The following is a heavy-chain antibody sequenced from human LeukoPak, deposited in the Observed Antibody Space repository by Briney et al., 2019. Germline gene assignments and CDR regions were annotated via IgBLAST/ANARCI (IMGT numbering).Heavy chain of an antibody. CDR2: ISAYNGNT. J-gene: IGHJ3*02. CDR1: AYTFTSYD. V-gene: IGHV1-18*01. D-gene: IGHD6-19*01. CDR3: ARDYEFVAGKGGNLDAFDI. Sequence: GESLKISCKASAYTFTSYDINWVRQAPGQGLEWMGWISAYNGNTNYAQKLQGRVTMTTDTSTSTAYMELRSLRSDDTAVYYCARDYEFVAGKGGNLDAFDIWGQGTMVTVSS.